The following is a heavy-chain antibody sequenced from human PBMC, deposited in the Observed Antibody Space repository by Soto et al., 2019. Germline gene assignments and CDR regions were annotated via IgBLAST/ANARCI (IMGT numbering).Heavy chain of an antibody. CDR2: IIPLFGTV. CDR1: GGTFSNYP. CDR3: ARGNQRWLQLWHFDL. J-gene: IGHJ2*01. D-gene: IGHD5-12*01. V-gene: IGHV1-69*12. Sequence: QVQLVQSGAEVKKPGSSVKVSCKASGGTFSNYPISWVRQAPGQGLEWMGGIIPLFGTVNYARKFQGRVTITADEFTSTAYMELSSLRSEDTGVYYCARGNQRWLQLWHFDLWGRGTLVTVSS.